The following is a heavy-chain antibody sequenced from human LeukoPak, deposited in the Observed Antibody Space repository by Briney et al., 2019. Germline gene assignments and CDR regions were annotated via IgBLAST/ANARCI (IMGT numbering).Heavy chain of an antibody. CDR3: AKDRKLRYFDWLLSSFDY. D-gene: IGHD3-9*01. J-gene: IGHJ4*02. CDR1: GFTFSNYG. V-gene: IGHV3-33*03. Sequence: PGRSLRLSCAASGFTFSNYGMHWVRQAPGKGLEWVAVIWYDGGNKYYADSVKGRFTISRDNSKNSLYLQMNSLRTEGTALYYCAKDRKLRYFDWLLSSFDYWGQGTLVTVSS. CDR2: IWYDGGNK.